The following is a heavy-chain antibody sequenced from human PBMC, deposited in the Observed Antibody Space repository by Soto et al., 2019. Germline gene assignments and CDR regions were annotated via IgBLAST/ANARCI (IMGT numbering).Heavy chain of an antibody. D-gene: IGHD1-1*01. J-gene: IGHJ6*02. CDR2: IYNSGSTM. V-gene: IGHV3-48*03. CDR3: ASESGGTGLDA. CDR1: GFTFSAFE. Sequence: EVQLVESGGGLVQPGGSLRLSCAASGFTFSAFEMNWVRQAPGKGLEWLSYIYNSGSTMTYADSVKGRFAISRDNAKNPLYLEMNSMRAEDTAVYYCASESGGTGLDAWGRGTTTTVSS.